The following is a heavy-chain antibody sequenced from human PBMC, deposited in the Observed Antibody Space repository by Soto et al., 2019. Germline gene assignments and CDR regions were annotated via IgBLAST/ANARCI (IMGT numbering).Heavy chain of an antibody. J-gene: IGHJ6*02. CDR3: ARLTANYSGYDIGWYYYYGMDV. V-gene: IGHV1-69*13. CDR1: GRTFSSYA. D-gene: IGHD5-12*01. CDR2: IIPIFGTA. Sequence: ASVKVSCKASGRTFSSYAIIWVRQAPGQGLEWMGGIIPIFGTANYAQKFQGRVTITADESTSTAYMELSSLRSEDTAVYYCARLTANYSGYDIGWYYYYGMDVWGQGTTVIVSS.